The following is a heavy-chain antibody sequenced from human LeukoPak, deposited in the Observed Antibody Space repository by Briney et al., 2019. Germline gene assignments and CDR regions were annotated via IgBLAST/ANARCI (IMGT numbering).Heavy chain of an antibody. J-gene: IGHJ2*01. CDR3: AKEGASGRNFHL. CDR1: GFIFSSYW. Sequence: GGSLTLFCAASGFIFSSYWIHWVRHGPGKGLVWVSRINSGGSSTIYADSVKGRFTLSRDNAEHTLYLQMNSLSAEDRAVYYCAKEGASGRNFHLWGRGTLVTVSS. D-gene: IGHD6-25*01. V-gene: IGHV3-74*01. CDR2: INSGGSST.